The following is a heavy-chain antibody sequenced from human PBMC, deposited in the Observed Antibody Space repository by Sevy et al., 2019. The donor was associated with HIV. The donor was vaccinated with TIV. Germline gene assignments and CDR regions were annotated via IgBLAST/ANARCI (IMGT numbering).Heavy chain of an antibody. CDR1: GGSFSGYY. Sequence: SETLSLTCAVYGGSFSGYYWSWIRQPPGKGLEWIGEINHSGSTNCNPSLKSRLTISVDTSKNQFSLKLSSVTAADTSVYYCARHCGSTSCSHALDIWGQGTMVTVSS. J-gene: IGHJ3*02. CDR3: ARHCGSTSCSHALDI. CDR2: INHSGST. D-gene: IGHD2-2*01. V-gene: IGHV4-34*01.